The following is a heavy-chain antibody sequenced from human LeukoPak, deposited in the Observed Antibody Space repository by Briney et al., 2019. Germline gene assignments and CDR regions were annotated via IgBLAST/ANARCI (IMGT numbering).Heavy chain of an antibody. CDR1: GGSISSYY. Sequence: SETPSLTCTVSGGSISSYYWSWIRQPPGKGLEWIGYIYYSGSTNYNPSLKSRVTISVDTSKNQFSLKLSSVTAADTAVYYRARGQAEEMLAFDIWGQGTMVTVSS. CDR3: ARGQAEEMLAFDI. CDR2: IYYSGST. D-gene: IGHD5-24*01. J-gene: IGHJ3*02. V-gene: IGHV4-59*01.